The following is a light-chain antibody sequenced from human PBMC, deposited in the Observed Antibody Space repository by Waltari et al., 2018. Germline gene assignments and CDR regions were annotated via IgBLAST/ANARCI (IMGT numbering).Light chain of an antibody. CDR3: QKYERLPAT. CDR1: QSVGTY. Sequence: EIVLTPSPGTLSLSPGESATLSCRASQSVGTYLAWYQQTPGQAPRLLIYGASNRAAGIPDRFSGSGSGTDFSLTISRLEPEDFAVYYCQKYERLPATFGQGTKVEIK. V-gene: IGKV3-20*01. J-gene: IGKJ1*01. CDR2: GAS.